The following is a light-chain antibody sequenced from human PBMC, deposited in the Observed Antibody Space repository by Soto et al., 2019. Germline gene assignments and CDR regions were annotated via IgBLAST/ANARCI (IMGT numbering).Light chain of an antibody. V-gene: IGLV2-14*01. CDR3: SSYTSSSLYV. Sequence: QSALSQPASVSGSPRKSITISCTGTSSDVGGYNYVSWYQQHPGKAPKLMIYEVSNRPSGVSNRFSGSKSGNTASLTISGLQAEDEADYYCSSYTSSSLYVFGNGTKVAVL. CDR2: EVS. CDR1: SSDVGGYNY. J-gene: IGLJ1*01.